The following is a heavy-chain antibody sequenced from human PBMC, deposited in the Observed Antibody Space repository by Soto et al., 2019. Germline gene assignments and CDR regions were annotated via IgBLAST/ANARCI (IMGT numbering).Heavy chain of an antibody. V-gene: IGHV1-69*13. CDR3: ASGARTAVAGTFRYYYYYGMDV. J-gene: IGHJ6*02. D-gene: IGHD6-19*01. Sequence: ASVQVSCKASGGTFSSYAISWVRQAPGQGLEWMGGIIPIFGTANYAQKFQGRVTITADESTSTAYMELSSLRSEDTAVYYCASGARTAVAGTFRYYYYYGMDVWGQGTTVTVSS. CDR2: IIPIFGTA. CDR1: GGTFSSYA.